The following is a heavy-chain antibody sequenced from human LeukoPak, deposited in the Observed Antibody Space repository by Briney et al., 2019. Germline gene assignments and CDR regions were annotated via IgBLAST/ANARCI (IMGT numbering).Heavy chain of an antibody. CDR1: GGSFSGYY. V-gene: IGHV4-34*01. CDR3: AREIVAVAGSLDY. Sequence: SETLSLTCAVYGGSFSGYYWSWIRQPPGKGLEWIGEINHSESTNYNPSLKGRVTISVDTSKNQFSLKLSSVTAADTAVYYCAREIVAVAGSLDYWGQGTLVTVSS. CDR2: INHSEST. D-gene: IGHD6-19*01. J-gene: IGHJ4*02.